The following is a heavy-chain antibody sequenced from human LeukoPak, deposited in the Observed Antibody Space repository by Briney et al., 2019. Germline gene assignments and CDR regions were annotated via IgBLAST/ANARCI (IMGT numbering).Heavy chain of an antibody. CDR2: INPNSGGT. V-gene: IGHV1-2*02. CDR1: GYTFTGYY. J-gene: IGHJ4*02. CDR3: ARDPPGVRYGRPIFDF. Sequence: ASVKVSCKASGYTFTGYYMHWVRQAPGQGLEWMGWINPNSGGTNYAQKFQGRVTMTRDTSISTAYMELSRLRSDDTAVYYCARDPPGVRYGRPIFDFWGQGTLVTVSS. D-gene: IGHD2-8*01.